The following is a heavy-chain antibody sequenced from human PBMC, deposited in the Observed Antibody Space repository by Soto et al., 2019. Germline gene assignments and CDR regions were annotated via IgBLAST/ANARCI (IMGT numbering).Heavy chain of an antibody. D-gene: IGHD3-22*01. J-gene: IGHJ4*02. CDR3: ARNFDSGGYYSDY. V-gene: IGHV3-33*01. Sequence: GGSLRLSXAASGFTFSSYGMHWVRQAPGKGLEWVAVIWYDGSNKYYADSVKGRFTISRDNAKNSLFLQMTSLRVEDTAVYYCARNFDSGGYYSDYWGQGTLVTVSS. CDR1: GFTFSSYG. CDR2: IWYDGSNK.